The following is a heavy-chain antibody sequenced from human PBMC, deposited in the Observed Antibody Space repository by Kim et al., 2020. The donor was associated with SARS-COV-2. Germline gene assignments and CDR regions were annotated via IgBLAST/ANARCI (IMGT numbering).Heavy chain of an antibody. Sequence: DADAVKGRFTISRDNAKNTLYLQMNSLRAEDTALYYCVRDLVVEEVYYCDHWAQGTQVTVSS. J-gene: IGHJ4*02. CDR3: VRDLVVEEVYYCDH. V-gene: IGHV3-23*01. D-gene: IGHD2-8*02.